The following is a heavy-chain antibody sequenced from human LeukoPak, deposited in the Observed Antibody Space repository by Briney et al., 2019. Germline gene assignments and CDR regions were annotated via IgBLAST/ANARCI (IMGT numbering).Heavy chain of an antibody. Sequence: TGGSLRLSCAASGFTVSRSFMNWVRQAPGKGLEWLAILYRDGGTTYYADSVKGRFTISRDSSKNTLYLQMNSLRAEDTAVYYCAKIIAVAGTGEANVFDIWGQGTMVTVSS. CDR2: LYRDGGTT. J-gene: IGHJ3*02. CDR3: AKIIAVAGTGEANVFDI. D-gene: IGHD6-13*01. CDR1: GFTVSRSF. V-gene: IGHV3-53*01.